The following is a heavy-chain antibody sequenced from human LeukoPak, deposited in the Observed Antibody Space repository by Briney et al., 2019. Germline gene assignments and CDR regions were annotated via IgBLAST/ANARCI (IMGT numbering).Heavy chain of an antibody. Sequence: GESLKISCAASGFTVSSNYMTWVRQGPGKGLEWVSTIYSGGNTFYADSVKGRFTISRDNSKNTLHLQMNSLRAEDTALYYCARVVGANGWLDPWGQGTLVTVSS. CDR3: ARVVGANGWLDP. J-gene: IGHJ5*02. CDR1: GFTVSSNY. V-gene: IGHV3-66*01. D-gene: IGHD4/OR15-4a*01. CDR2: IYSGGNT.